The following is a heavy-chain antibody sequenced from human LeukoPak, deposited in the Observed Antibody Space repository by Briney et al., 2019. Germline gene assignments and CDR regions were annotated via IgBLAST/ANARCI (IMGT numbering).Heavy chain of an antibody. J-gene: IGHJ4*02. CDR3: ARGPRGDY. V-gene: IGHV4-34*01. D-gene: IGHD3-10*01. CDR1: GGSLSGYY. CDR2: INHSGST. Sequence: SETLSLTCAVYGGSLSGYYWSWIRQPPGKGLGWIGEINHSGSTNYNPSLKSRVTISVDTSKNQFSLKLSSVTAADTAVYYCARGPRGDYWGQGTLVTVSS.